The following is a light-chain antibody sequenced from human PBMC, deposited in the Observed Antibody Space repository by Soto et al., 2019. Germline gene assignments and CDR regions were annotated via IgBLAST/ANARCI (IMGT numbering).Light chain of an antibody. CDR1: SSDVGGYDY. J-gene: IGLJ1*01. CDR3: CSYATSRSYG. Sequence: QSALTQPASVSGSPGQSITMSCTGTSSDVGGYDYVSWYQQHPGEVPKLIIFEVSSRPAWISNRFSASKSGNTASLTISGLQAEDEADYSCCSYATSRSYGFGTGTKLTVL. V-gene: IGLV2-14*01. CDR2: EVS.